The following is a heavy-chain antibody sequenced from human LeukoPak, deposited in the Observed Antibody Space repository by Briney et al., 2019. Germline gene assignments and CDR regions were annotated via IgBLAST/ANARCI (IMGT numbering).Heavy chain of an antibody. CDR1: GFTFSNYW. CDR2: IKQDGSEK. D-gene: IGHD3-10*01. V-gene: IGHV3-7*01. CDR3: TTDRGSGSYSDDY. Sequence: SGGSLRLSCAASGFTFSNYWMGWVRQAPGKGLEWVANIKQDGSEKRYVDPVKGRFTISRDNAKNSLYLQMNSLRAEDTAVYYCTTDRGSGSYSDDYWGQGTLVTVSS. J-gene: IGHJ4*02.